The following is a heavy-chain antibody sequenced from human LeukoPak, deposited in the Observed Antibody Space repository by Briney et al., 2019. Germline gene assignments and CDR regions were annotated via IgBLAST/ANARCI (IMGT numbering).Heavy chain of an antibody. CDR2: IYYSASTYSGST. CDR1: GDSISSGGYY. CDR3: ARDSKKYYDFWSGHFDY. V-gene: IGHV4-30-2*01. D-gene: IGHD3-3*01. Sequence: SETLSLTCTVSGDSISSGGYYWSWIRQPPGKGLEWIGYIYYSASTYSGSTYYNPSLRSRVTISVHSSKNQFSLKLSSVTAADTAVYYCARDSKKYYDFWSGHFDYWGQGTLVTVSS. J-gene: IGHJ4*02.